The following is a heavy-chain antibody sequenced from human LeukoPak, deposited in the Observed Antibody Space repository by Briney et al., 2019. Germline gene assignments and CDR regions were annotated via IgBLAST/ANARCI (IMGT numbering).Heavy chain of an antibody. V-gene: IGHV1-69*05. CDR1: GATFRSYA. Sequence: SGKVSCKASGATFRSYAISWVRQAPGQGLEWMGGIIPIFGTANYAQKFQGRVTITTDEYTSTAYMELSSLRSEDTAVYYCARGEKDYDFWSGYSYYFDYWGQGTLVTVSS. J-gene: IGHJ4*02. D-gene: IGHD3-3*01. CDR2: IIPIFGTA. CDR3: ARGEKDYDFWSGYSYYFDY.